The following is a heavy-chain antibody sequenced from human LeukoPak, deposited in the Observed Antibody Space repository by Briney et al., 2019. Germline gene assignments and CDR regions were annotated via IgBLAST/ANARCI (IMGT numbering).Heavy chain of an antibody. Sequence: GGSLRLSCAASGFTFSSYWMHWVRQAPGKGLVWVSRINSDGSSTSYADSVEGRFTISRDNAKNTLYLQMNSLRAEDTAVYYCARDPITIFGVALDYWGQGTLVTVSS. CDR2: INSDGSST. CDR1: GFTFSSYW. D-gene: IGHD3-3*01. V-gene: IGHV3-74*01. CDR3: ARDPITIFGVALDY. J-gene: IGHJ4*02.